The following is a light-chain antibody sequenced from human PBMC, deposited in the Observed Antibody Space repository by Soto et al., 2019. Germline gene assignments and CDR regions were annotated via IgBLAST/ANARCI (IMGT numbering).Light chain of an antibody. CDR1: GSDVGNYNY. Sequence: QSALAQPRSVSGSPGQSVTISCTGTGSDVGNYNYVSWFQQHPGKAPKLMIYDVTKRPSGVPDRFSGSTSGNTASLTISGLQAEDEADYYCCSYGATYTYVFGTGTKVTVL. CDR2: DVT. V-gene: IGLV2-11*01. J-gene: IGLJ1*01. CDR3: CSYGATYTYV.